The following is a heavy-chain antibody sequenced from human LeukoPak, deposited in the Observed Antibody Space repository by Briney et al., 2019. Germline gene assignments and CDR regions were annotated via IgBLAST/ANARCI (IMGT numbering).Heavy chain of an antibody. Sequence: SETLSLTCAVSGGSISSSNWWSWVRQPPGKGLEWIGEIYHSGSTNYNPSLKSRVTISVDKSKNQFSLKLSSVTAADTAVYYCARVPPSIAAAGEPFDYWGQGTLVTVSS. CDR3: ARVPPSIAAAGEPFDY. J-gene: IGHJ4*02. D-gene: IGHD6-13*01. V-gene: IGHV4-4*02. CDR1: GGSISSSNW. CDR2: IYHSGST.